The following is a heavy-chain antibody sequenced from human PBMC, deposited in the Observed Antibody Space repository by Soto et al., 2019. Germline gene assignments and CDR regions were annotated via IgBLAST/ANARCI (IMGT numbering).Heavy chain of an antibody. Sequence: GGSLRLSCADSGFTFSSYGMHWVRQAPGKGLEWVAVISYDGSNKYYADSVKGRFTISRDNSKNTLYLQMNSLRAEDTAVYYCAKDLPGDPYYFDYWGQGTLVTVSS. J-gene: IGHJ4*02. CDR3: AKDLPGDPYYFDY. CDR1: GFTFSSYG. V-gene: IGHV3-30*18. CDR2: ISYDGSNK.